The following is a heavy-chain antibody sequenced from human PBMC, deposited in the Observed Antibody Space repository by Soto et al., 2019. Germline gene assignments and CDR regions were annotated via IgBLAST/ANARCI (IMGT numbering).Heavy chain of an antibody. CDR3: AKEAMKALVTRVYFDY. J-gene: IGHJ4*02. V-gene: IGHV3-30*18. D-gene: IGHD3-22*01. CDR1: GFTFSSYG. CDR2: ISYDGNNK. Sequence: HPGGSLRLSCAASGFTFSSYGMHWVRQAPGKGLEWVAIISYDGNNKNYADSVKGRFTISRDNSKNTLDLQMNSLRAEDTVVYYCAKEAMKALVTRVYFDYWRRGT.